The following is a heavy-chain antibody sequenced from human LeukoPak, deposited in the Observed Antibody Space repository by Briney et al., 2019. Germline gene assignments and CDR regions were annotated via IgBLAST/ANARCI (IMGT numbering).Heavy chain of an antibody. Sequence: PGGSLRLSCAASGFTFSSYSMNWVRQAPGKGLEWVSSISSSSSYIYYAHSVKGRFTISRDNAKNSLYLQMNSLRAEDTAVYYCARGYSGYHFDYWGQGTLVTVSS. D-gene: IGHD5-12*01. CDR3: ARGYSGYHFDY. V-gene: IGHV3-21*01. CDR1: GFTFSSYS. CDR2: ISSSSSYI. J-gene: IGHJ4*02.